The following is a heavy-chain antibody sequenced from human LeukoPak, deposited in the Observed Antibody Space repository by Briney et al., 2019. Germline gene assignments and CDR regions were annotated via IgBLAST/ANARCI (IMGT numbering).Heavy chain of an antibody. CDR3: ARALKVRYFDWLLPRY. D-gene: IGHD3-9*01. Sequence: GRSLRLSCAASGFTFSSYAMHWVRQAPGKGLEWVAVISYDGSNKYYADSVKGRFTISRDNSKNTLYLQMNSLRAEDTAVYYCARALKVRYFDWLLPRYWGQGTLVTVSS. CDR2: ISYDGSNK. V-gene: IGHV3-30*04. CDR1: GFTFSSYA. J-gene: IGHJ4*02.